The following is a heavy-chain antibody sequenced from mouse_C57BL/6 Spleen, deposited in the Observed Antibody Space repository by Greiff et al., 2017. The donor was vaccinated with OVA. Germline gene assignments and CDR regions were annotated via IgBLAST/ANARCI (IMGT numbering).Heavy chain of an antibody. V-gene: IGHV2-2*01. D-gene: IGHD1-1*01. CDR1: GFSLTSYG. CDR3: ARKCTTVDAMDY. CDR2: IWRGGST. J-gene: IGHJ4*01. Sequence: QVQLQQSGPGLVQPSQSLSITCTVSGFSLTSYGVHWVRQSPGKGLEWLGVIWRGGSTDYNAAFISRLSISKDNYNSQVFFKMNSLQADDTAIYYCARKCTTVDAMDYWGQGTSVTVSS.